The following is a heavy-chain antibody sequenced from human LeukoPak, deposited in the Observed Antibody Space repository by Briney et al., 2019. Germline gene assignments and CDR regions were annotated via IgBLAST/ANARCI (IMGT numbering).Heavy chain of an antibody. CDR3: ARDSGTTGEVKFDP. J-gene: IGHJ5*02. CDR2: IYTSGST. Sequence: GSLRLSCAVSGFIFSSSWMSWIRQPAGKGLEWIGRIYTSGSTDYNPSLKSRVTMSVDTSKNQFSLKLSSVTAADTAVYYCARDSGTTGEVKFDPWGQATLVTVSS. D-gene: IGHD3-10*01. CDR1: GFIFSSSW. V-gene: IGHV4-4*07.